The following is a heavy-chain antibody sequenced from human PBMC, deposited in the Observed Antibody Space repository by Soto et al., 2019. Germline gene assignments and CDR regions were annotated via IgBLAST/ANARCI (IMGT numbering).Heavy chain of an antibody. CDR1: GGSISSGGYS. Sequence: PSETLSLTCAVSGGSISSGGYSWSWIRQPPGKGLEWIGYIYHSGSTYYNPSLKSRVTISVDRSKNQFSLRLSSVTAADTAVYYCARAGYYDFWSGYLGYYYGMDVWGQGTTVTVSS. V-gene: IGHV4-30-2*01. CDR2: IYHSGST. J-gene: IGHJ6*02. CDR3: ARAGYYDFWSGYLGYYYGMDV. D-gene: IGHD3-3*01.